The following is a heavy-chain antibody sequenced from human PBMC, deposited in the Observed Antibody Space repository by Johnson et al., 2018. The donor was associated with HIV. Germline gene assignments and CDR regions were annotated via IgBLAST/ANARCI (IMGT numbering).Heavy chain of an antibody. CDR1: GFSFSSNY. V-gene: IGHV3-66*01. CDR3: TTDLPWCYYGGNWTYDAFDI. Sequence: VQLVESGGGVVQPGRSLRLSCAASGFSFSSNYMSWVRQAPGKGLEWVSVIYSGGSTYYADSVKGRFTISRDNSKNTLYLQMNSLRAEDTAVYYCTTDLPWCYYGGNWTYDAFDIWGQGTMVTISS. D-gene: IGHD4-23*01. J-gene: IGHJ3*02. CDR2: IYSGGST.